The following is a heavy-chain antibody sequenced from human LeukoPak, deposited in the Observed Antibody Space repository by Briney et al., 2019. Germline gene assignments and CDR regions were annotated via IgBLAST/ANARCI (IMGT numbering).Heavy chain of an antibody. J-gene: IGHJ5*02. CDR2: ISAYNGNT. D-gene: IGHD3-10*01. CDR3: ARDGSGTPLDFDP. Sequence: GGSVKVSCKASGGTFSSYAISWVRQAPGQGLEWMGWISAYNGNTNYAQKLQGRVTMTTDTSTSTAYMELRSLRSDDTAVYYCARDGSGTPLDFDPWGQGTLVTVSS. V-gene: IGHV1-18*01. CDR1: GGTFSSYA.